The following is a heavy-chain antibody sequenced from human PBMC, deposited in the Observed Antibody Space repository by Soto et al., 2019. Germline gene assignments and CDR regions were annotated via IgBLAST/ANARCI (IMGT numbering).Heavy chain of an antibody. J-gene: IGHJ4*02. CDR3: ARLAPIYHDTNGLDS. Sequence: GESLKISCKGSGYSFTRYWIAWVRQMPGRGLEWMGSISPGDSHTRSSPSFQGQVTLSVDNSVSTAYLQWSRLEASDTAIYYCARLAPIYHDTNGLDSWGQGTLVTVSS. CDR1: GYSFTRYW. V-gene: IGHV5-51*01. D-gene: IGHD3-22*01. CDR2: ISPGDSHT.